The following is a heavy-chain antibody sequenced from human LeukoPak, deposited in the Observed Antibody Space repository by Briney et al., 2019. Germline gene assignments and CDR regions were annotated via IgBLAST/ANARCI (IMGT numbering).Heavy chain of an antibody. V-gene: IGHV4-34*01. Sequence: PSETLSLTCTVSGGSISSYYLSWIRQPPGKGLEWIGEINHSGSTNYNPSLKSRVTISINTSKNQFSLKLSSVTAADTAVYYCAIDGDNIRVIWGQGTMVTVSS. J-gene: IGHJ3*02. CDR1: GGSISSYY. D-gene: IGHD4-17*01. CDR3: AIDGDNIRVI. CDR2: INHSGST.